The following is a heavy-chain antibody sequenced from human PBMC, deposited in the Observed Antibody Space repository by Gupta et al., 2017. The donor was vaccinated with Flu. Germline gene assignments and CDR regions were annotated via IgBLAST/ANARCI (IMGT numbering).Heavy chain of an antibody. CDR1: GFTFSSYE. CDR3: AGRPRY. CDR2: ISSSGTTI. V-gene: IGHV3-48*03. Sequence: EVQLVESGGGLVQPGGSLRLSCVASGFTFSSYEMYWVRQAPGKGLEWISYISSSGTTIDYADSVKGRFTNSRDNAKNSLYLQMNSLRVEDTAVYYGAGRPRYWGQGTLVTVSP. J-gene: IGHJ4*02.